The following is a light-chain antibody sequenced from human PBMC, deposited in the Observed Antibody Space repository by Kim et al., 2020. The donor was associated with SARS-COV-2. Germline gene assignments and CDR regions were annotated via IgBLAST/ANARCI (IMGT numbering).Light chain of an antibody. J-gene: IGLJ1*01. CDR1: NIGSKS. CDR2: DNR. V-gene: IGLV3-21*03. Sequence: APGNTARINCGGNNIGSKSVRWYQQKASQAPVLVIYDNRGRPAGIPGLFSGSNCGNTATLTISRVEAGDEADYYCQVWDSSSDHYVFGTGTKVTVL. CDR3: QVWDSSSDHYV.